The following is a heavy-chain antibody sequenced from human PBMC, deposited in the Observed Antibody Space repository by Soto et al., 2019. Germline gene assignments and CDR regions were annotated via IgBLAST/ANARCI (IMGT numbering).Heavy chain of an antibody. D-gene: IGHD2-8*02. CDR1: GFSVGSNY. Sequence: EVQLVETGGGVIQPGGSLRLSCAASGFSVGSNYMTWVRQSPGKGLEWVSLIYSNGDTDYADSVKGRFSISRDNFKNTMYLQMNKLGDEDTAVYHCERKSDSSPVPEEGGVWGGGTLVTVSS. CDR2: IYSNGDT. V-gene: IGHV3-53*02. CDR3: ERKSDSSPVPEEGGV. J-gene: IGHJ4*02.